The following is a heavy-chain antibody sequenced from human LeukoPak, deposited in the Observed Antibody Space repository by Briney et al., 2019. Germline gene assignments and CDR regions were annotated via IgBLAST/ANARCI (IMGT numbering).Heavy chain of an antibody. V-gene: IGHV4-39*01. CDR2: IYYSGST. CDR1: GGSISSSSYY. J-gene: IGHJ4*02. D-gene: IGHD2-15*01. Sequence: SETLSLTCTVSGGSISSSSYYWGWIRQTPGKGLEWIGSIYYSGSTYYNPSLKSRVTISVDTSKNQLSLKLSSVTAADTAVYYCASEILLVWWGQGTLVTVSS. CDR3: ASEILLVW.